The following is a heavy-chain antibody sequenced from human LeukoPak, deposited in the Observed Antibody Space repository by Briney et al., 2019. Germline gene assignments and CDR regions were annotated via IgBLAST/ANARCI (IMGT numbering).Heavy chain of an antibody. J-gene: IGHJ6*03. CDR2: IRYDGSNK. V-gene: IGHV3-30*02. CDR1: GFTFSSYG. D-gene: IGHD5-12*01. Sequence: GGSLRLSCAASGFTFSSYGMHWVRQAPGKGLEWVAFIRYDGSNKYYADSVKGRFTISRDNSKHTLYLKMKSLRAEDTAVYYCAKGGGYEAQYYYYYLDVWGKGTTVTTSS. CDR3: AKGGGYEAQYYYYYLDV.